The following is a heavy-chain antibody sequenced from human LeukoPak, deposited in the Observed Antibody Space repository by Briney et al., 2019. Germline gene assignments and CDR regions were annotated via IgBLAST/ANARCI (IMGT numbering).Heavy chain of an antibody. Sequence: SETLSLTCAVYGGSFSGYYWSWIRQSPGKGLEWIGEIDHSGSTNYNPSLKSRVTISVDTSKNQFSLKLSSVTAADTAVYYCARARYSSSWYNWFDPWGQGTLVTVSS. D-gene: IGHD6-13*01. CDR2: IDHSGST. CDR1: GGSFSGYY. V-gene: IGHV4-34*01. CDR3: ARARYSSSWYNWFDP. J-gene: IGHJ5*02.